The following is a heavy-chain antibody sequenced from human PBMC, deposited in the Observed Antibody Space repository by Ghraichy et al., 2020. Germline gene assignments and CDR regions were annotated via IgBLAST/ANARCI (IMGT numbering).Heavy chain of an antibody. CDR3: AKDIRGWDGMDV. D-gene: IGHD1-26*01. V-gene: IGHV3-43D*04. Sequence: GGSLRLSCAASGFTLDNYGMHWVRQAPGKGLELVSLISRDGGSAYYADSVKGRFTISRDNSKNSLYLQMNSLRAEDTALYYCAKDIRGWDGMDVWGQGTTVTV. J-gene: IGHJ6*02. CDR1: GFTLDNYG. CDR2: ISRDGGSA.